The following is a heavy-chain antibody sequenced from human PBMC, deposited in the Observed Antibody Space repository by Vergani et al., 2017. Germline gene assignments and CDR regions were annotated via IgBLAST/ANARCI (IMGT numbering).Heavy chain of an antibody. J-gene: IGHJ1*01. CDR3: ATVTQPYTGYFQH. D-gene: IGHD2-2*02. CDR2: ISGSGGST. V-gene: IGHV3-23*01. CDR1: GFTFSSYA. Sequence: EVQLLESGGGLVQPGGSLRLSCAASGFTFSSYAMSWVRQAPGKGLEWVSAISGSGGSTYYEDSVKGRFTIARDNSKNTLYLQMNSLRAEDTAMYYCATVTQPYTGYFQHWGQGTLVTVSS.